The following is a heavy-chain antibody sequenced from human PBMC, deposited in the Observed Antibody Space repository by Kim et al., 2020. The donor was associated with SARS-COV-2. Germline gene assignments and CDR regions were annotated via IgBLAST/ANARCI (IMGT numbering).Heavy chain of an antibody. J-gene: IGHJ5*02. V-gene: IGHV5-51*01. D-gene: IGHD2-15*01. Sequence: GESLKISCKGSGYSFTSYWIGWVRQMPGKGLEWMGIIYPGDSDTRYSPSFQGQVTISADKSISTAYLQWSSLKASDTAMYYCARRGYCSGGSCRQYNWFDPWGQGTLVTVSS. CDR2: IYPGDSDT. CDR1: GYSFTSYW. CDR3: ARRGYCSGGSCRQYNWFDP.